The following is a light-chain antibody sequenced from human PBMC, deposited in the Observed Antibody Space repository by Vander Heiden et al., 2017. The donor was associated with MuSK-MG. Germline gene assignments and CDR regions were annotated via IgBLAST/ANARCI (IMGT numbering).Light chain of an antibody. J-gene: IGKJ2*01. CDR2: GTS. Sequence: DIQMTQSPSSLSASVGDRVTITCRASQSIPTYLNWYQQKPGKAPKLLIYGTSRLQSGVPLRLSGSRSGTDFTLSISRLQPEDFATYYCLRTDSIRDTFGQGTRLEMK. CDR1: QSIPTY. V-gene: IGKV1-39*01. CDR3: LRTDSIRDT.